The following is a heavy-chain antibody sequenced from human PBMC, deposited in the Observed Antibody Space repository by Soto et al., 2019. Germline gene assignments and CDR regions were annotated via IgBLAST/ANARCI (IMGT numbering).Heavy chain of an antibody. CDR1: GASIISRCYS. J-gene: IGHJ5*02. V-gene: IGHV4-30-2*01. D-gene: IGHD2-2*01. CDR3: ARVPDR. CDR2: IYHSGST. Sequence: PSDTLSLTFAIPGASIISRCYSWSWIRQPPGKGLEWIGYIYHSGSTYYSPSLKSRVTISVDRSKNQFSLKLSSVTAADTAVYYCARVPDRWGQGTLVTVS.